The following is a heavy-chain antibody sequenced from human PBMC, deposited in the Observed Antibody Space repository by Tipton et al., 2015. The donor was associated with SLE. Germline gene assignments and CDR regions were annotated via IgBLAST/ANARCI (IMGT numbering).Heavy chain of an antibody. J-gene: IGHJ4*02. CDR3: VRGYGGSSPTQSAAFDL. Sequence: TLSLTCTVSGGSISSSGHYWGWIRQPPGKGLEWIGNFYYSGGTYYNPSLKSRVTISVDTSKNQFSLKLRSVTAADTAVYYCVRGYGGSSPTQSAAFDLWGQGTLVTVSS. CDR2: FYYSGGT. D-gene: IGHD6-6*01. V-gene: IGHV4-39*01. CDR1: GGSISSSGHY.